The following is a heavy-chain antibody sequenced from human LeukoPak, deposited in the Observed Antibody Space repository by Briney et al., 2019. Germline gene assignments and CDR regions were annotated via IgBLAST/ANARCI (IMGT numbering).Heavy chain of an antibody. J-gene: IGHJ6*02. CDR3: AREGTTFGVDYYYYGMDV. Sequence: PGRSLRLSCAASGFTFSSYGMHWVRQAPGKGLEWVAVIWYDGSNKYYADSVKGRFTISRDNSKNTLYLQMNSLRAEDTAVYYCAREGTTFGVDYYYYGMDVWGQGTTVTVSS. CDR2: IWYDGSNK. V-gene: IGHV3-33*01. CDR1: GFTFSSYG. D-gene: IGHD3-3*01.